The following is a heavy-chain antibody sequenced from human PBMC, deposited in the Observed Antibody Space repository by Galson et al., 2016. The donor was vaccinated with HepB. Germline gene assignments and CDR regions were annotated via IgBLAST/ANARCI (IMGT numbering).Heavy chain of an antibody. Sequence: SLRLSCAASGFTFSVYGMSWVRQAPGKGLQWVSGIGGSGGNTYYADSVKGRFTISRDDSKNTLHLQMNSLRAEDTAVYYWARYCASTSCHSVLSVQAYYGMDVWGQGTTVTVSS. D-gene: IGHD2-2*01. CDR2: IGGSGGNT. V-gene: IGHV3-23*01. CDR3: ARYCASTSCHSVLSVQAYYGMDV. J-gene: IGHJ6*02. CDR1: GFTFSVYG.